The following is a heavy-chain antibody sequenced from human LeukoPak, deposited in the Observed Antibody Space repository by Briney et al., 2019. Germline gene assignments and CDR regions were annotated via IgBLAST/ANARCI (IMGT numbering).Heavy chain of an antibody. CDR2: ISGSGRTI. CDR1: GFILNNHA. V-gene: IGHV3-23*01. J-gene: IGHJ4*02. D-gene: IGHD5-18*01. Sequence: GGSLSLSCAASGFILNNHAMTWVRQAPGKGLQWISVISGSGRTIEYEDSVKGRFTISRDNSKNTVSLQMNNLRVDDTAIYYCAKNVMVKRYIDYWGQGTPVTVSS. CDR3: AKNVMVKRYIDY.